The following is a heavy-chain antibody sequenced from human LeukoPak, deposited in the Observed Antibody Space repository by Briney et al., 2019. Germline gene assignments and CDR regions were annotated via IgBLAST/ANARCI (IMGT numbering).Heavy chain of an antibody. J-gene: IGHJ4*02. CDR2: IHSDGGTT. CDR1: GFTFSSYW. Sequence: GSLRLSCAASGFTFSSYWMHWVRQAPGKGLVWVSLIHSDGGTTNYADSVKGRFTISRDNAKNTVYLQMNSLRVEDTAVYYCARDIYSIAEWGQGTLVTVSS. V-gene: IGHV3-74*01. CDR3: ARDIYSIAE. D-gene: IGHD1-26*01.